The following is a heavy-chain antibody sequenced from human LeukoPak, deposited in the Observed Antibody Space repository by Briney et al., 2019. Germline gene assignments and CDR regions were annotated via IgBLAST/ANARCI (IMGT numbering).Heavy chain of an antibody. J-gene: IGHJ4*02. CDR2: ISGSGGST. CDR1: GFTFSSYA. CDR3: AKDPYCSSTSCNPGVYFDY. Sequence: GGSLRLSCAASGFTFSSYAMSWVRQAPGKGLEWVSAISGSGGSTYYADSVKGRFTISRDNSKNTLYLQMNSLRAEDTAVYYCAKDPYCSSTSCNPGVYFDYWGQGTLVTVSS. D-gene: IGHD2-2*01. V-gene: IGHV3-23*01.